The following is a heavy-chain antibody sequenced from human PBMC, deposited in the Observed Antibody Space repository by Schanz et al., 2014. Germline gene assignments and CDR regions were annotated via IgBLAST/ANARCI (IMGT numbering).Heavy chain of an antibody. D-gene: IGHD5-12*01. CDR2: ISGGST. CDR1: GFTFGSYG. CDR3: ASPSGYSDYGTYFDF. Sequence: DVQLLESGGGLVQPGGSLRLSCAASGFTFGSYGMSWVRQGPGKGLEWVSGISGGSTYYADSVKGRFTISRDNSRNTLYLQMNSLRTEDTAVYYCASPSGYSDYGTYFDFWGQGTLVTVSS. V-gene: IGHV3-23*01. J-gene: IGHJ4*02.